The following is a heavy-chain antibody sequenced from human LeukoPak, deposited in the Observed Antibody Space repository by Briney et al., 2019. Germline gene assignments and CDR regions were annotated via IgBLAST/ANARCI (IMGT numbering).Heavy chain of an antibody. CDR3: LYFWSGSSLVDY. CDR2: IKSKTDGGTT. D-gene: IGHD3-3*01. CDR1: GFTVSSNY. Sequence: GGSLRLSCAASGFTVSSNYMSWVRQAPGKGLEWVGRIKSKTDGGTTDYAAPVKGRFTISRDDSKNTLYLEMYSLKTEDTAMYYCLYFWSGSSLVDYWGQGTLVTVSS. J-gene: IGHJ4*02. V-gene: IGHV3-15*01.